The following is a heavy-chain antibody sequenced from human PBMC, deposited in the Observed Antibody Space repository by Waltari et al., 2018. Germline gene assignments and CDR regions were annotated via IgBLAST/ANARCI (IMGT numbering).Heavy chain of an antibody. J-gene: IGHJ3*02. Sequence: QVQLVQSGAEVKRPGASVKVSCKASGYTFTSYDINWVRQATGQGLAWMGWMNHKSGYTAYAQNFQGRVTITRNTSIRTAYMGLSSLTSEDTAVYYCARGFRGHDAFDIWGQGTMVTVSS. V-gene: IGHV1-8*01. CDR1: GYTFTSYD. D-gene: IGHD3-10*01. CDR3: ARGFRGHDAFDI. CDR2: MNHKSGYT.